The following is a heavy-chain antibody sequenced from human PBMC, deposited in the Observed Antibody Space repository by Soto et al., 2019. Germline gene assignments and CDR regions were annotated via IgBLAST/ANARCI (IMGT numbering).Heavy chain of an antibody. V-gene: IGHV3-23*01. CDR2: ISGSGGST. CDR3: AKDRRRIVEGKLFDY. J-gene: IGHJ4*02. CDR1: GFTFSSYA. D-gene: IGHD3-22*01. Sequence: EVQLLESGGGLVQPGGSLRLSCAASGFTFSSYAMSWVRQAPGKGLEWVSAISGSGGSTYYADSVKGRFTISRDNSKNTLYLKRNSLRAEDTAVYYCAKDRRRIVEGKLFDYWGQGTLVTVSS.